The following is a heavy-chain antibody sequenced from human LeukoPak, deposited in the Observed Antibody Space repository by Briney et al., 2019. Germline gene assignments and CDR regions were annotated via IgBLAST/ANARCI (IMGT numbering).Heavy chain of an antibody. Sequence: GGSLRLSCAASGFTFDEYAMHWVRQAPGKGLEWVSGISYSSGSIGYVDSVKGRFTISRDNAKNSLYLLMNSLRVEDTALYYCAKDRGGSSELGDAFDVWGQGTMVRVSS. D-gene: IGHD1-26*01. CDR2: ISYSSGSI. V-gene: IGHV3-9*01. CDR3: AKDRGGSSELGDAFDV. J-gene: IGHJ3*01. CDR1: GFTFDEYA.